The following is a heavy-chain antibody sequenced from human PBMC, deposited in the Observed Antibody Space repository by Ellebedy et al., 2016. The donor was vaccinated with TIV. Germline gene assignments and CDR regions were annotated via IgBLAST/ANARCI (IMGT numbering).Heavy chain of an antibody. J-gene: IGHJ5*02. CDR3: AREVVVVVPAASFHYRGKTYNWFDP. Sequence: SETLSLXXTVSGGSISSYYWSWIRQPPGKGLEWIGEINHSGSTNYNPSLKSRVTISVDTSKNQFSLKLSSVTAADTAVYYCAREVVVVVPAASFHYRGKTYNWFDPWGQGTLVTVSS. CDR2: INHSGST. D-gene: IGHD2-2*01. CDR1: GGSISSYY. V-gene: IGHV4-34*01.